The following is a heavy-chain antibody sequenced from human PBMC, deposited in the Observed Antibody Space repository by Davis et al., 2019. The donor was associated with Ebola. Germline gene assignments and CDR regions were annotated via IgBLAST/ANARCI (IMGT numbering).Heavy chain of an antibody. CDR1: GFTFTNAW. CDR3: ARSGTADY. D-gene: IGHD1-1*01. Sequence: GESLKISCAPSGFTFTNAWMSWVRQAPGKGLEWVAVISYDGSNKYYADSVKGRFTISRDNSKNTLYLQMNSLRAEDTAVYYCARSGTADYWGQGTLVTVSS. CDR2: ISYDGSNK. J-gene: IGHJ4*02. V-gene: IGHV3-30-3*01.